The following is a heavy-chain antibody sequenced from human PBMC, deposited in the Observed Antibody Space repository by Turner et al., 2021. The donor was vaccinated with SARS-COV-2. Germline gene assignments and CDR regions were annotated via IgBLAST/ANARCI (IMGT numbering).Heavy chain of an antibody. CDR3: AKDIPMYASGWYERGFDY. D-gene: IGHD6-19*01. V-gene: IGHV3-30*19. J-gene: IGHJ4*02. Sequence: QVPLVESGGGVVQPGRSLRLSCSASGFTFSNYGMHWVRQAPGKGLEWVAVISYDGSDKYYADSVKGRFTISRDNSKNTLYLRMNSLRPEDTALYYCAKDIPMYASGWYERGFDYWGQGTLVTVSS. CDR2: ISYDGSDK. CDR1: GFTFSNYG.